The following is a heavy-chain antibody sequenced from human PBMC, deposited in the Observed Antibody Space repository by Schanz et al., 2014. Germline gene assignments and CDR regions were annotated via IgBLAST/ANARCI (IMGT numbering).Heavy chain of an antibody. CDR3: ATDHIAAAGSQYFYYYGMGV. D-gene: IGHD6-13*01. J-gene: IGHJ6*02. CDR1: GGTLSSYG. V-gene: IGHV1-69*15. Sequence: QVQLVQSGAEVKKPGSSVKVSCKASGGTLSSYGITWVRQAPGQGLEWMGRIIPIFGRADYAQKIQGRVTITADESTDTAYMELSSLRSEDTAVYYCATDHIAAAGSQYFYYYGMGVWGQGTTVTVSS. CDR2: IIPIFGRA.